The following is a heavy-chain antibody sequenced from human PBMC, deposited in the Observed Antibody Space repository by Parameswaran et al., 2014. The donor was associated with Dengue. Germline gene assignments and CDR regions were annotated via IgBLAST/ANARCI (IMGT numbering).Heavy chain of an antibody. D-gene: IGHD6-13*01. Sequence: SWVRQAPGQGLEWMGWISAYNGNTNYAQKLQGRVTMTTDTSTSTAYMELRSLRSDDTAAYYCARGNEQQLVEFDYWGQGTLVTVSS. V-gene: IGHV1-18*01. CDR2: ISAYNGNT. CDR3: ARGNEQQLVEFDY. J-gene: IGHJ4*02.